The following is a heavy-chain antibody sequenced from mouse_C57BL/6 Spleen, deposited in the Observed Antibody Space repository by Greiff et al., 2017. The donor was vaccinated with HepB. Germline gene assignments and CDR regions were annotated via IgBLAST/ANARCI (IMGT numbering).Heavy chain of an antibody. Sequence: DVQLVESGGGLVKPGGSLKLSCAASGFTFSDYGMHWVRQAPEKGLEWVAYISSGSSTIYYADTVKGRFTISRDNAKNTLFLQMTSLRSEDTAMYYCARNYDYPRYFDYWGQGTTLTVSS. D-gene: IGHD2-4*01. CDR1: GFTFSDYG. CDR2: ISSGSSTI. CDR3: ARNYDYPRYFDY. V-gene: IGHV5-17*01. J-gene: IGHJ2*01.